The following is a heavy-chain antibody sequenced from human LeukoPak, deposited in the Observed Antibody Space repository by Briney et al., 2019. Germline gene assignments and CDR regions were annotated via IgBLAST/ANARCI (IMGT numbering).Heavy chain of an antibody. Sequence: PGGSLRLSCAASGFTFSRYSLNWVRQAPGKGLEWVSYISSSSSTIYYADSVKGRFTISRDNAKNSLYLQMNSLRAEDTAVYYCARGKWELLTYFDYWGQGTLVTVSS. CDR3: ARGKWELLTYFDY. V-gene: IGHV3-48*01. CDR1: GFTFSRYS. D-gene: IGHD1-26*01. J-gene: IGHJ4*02. CDR2: ISSSSSTI.